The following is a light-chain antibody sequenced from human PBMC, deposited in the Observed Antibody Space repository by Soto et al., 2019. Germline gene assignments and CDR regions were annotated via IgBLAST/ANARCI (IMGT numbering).Light chain of an antibody. V-gene: IGKV2-28*01. Sequence: DIVITQSPLSLPVTPGEPASISCRSSQSLLHSNGYNYLDWYLQKPGQSPQLLIYLGSNRASGVPDRFSGSGSGTDFTLKISRVEAEDVSVYYCMQALQTPTFGGGTKVEIK. J-gene: IGKJ4*01. CDR1: QSLLHSNGYNY. CDR2: LGS. CDR3: MQALQTPT.